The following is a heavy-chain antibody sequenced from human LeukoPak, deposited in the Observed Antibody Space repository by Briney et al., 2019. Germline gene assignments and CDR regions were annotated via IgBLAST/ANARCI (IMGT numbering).Heavy chain of an antibody. CDR3: ARGPKNHYDSSGYPRFDP. V-gene: IGHV1-69*04. CDR1: GGTFSSYA. Sequence: SVKVSCKASGGTFSSYAISWVRQAPGQGLEWMGRIIPILGIANYAQKFQGRVTITADKSTSTAYMELSSLRSEDTAVYYCARGPKNHYDSSGYPRFDPWGQGTLVTVSS. CDR2: IIPILGIA. J-gene: IGHJ5*02. D-gene: IGHD3-22*01.